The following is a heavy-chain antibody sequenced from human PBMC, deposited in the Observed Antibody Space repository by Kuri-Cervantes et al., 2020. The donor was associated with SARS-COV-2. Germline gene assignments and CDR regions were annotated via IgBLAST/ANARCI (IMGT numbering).Heavy chain of an antibody. Sequence: SETLSLTCTVSGGSISSSSYYWGWIRQPPGKGLEWIGSIYYSGSTYYNPSLKSRVTMSTDQSKKQFSVRLSSVTAADTAIYYCAIRDIVAIPSAPRSLDCFDPWGQGSLVTVSS. CDR2: IYYSGST. D-gene: IGHD2-2*01. CDR1: GGSISSSSYY. CDR3: AIRDIVAIPSAPRSLDCFDP. J-gene: IGHJ5*02. V-gene: IGHV4-39*07.